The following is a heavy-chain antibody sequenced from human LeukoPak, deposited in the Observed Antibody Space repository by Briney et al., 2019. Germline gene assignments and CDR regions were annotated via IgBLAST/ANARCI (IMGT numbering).Heavy chain of an antibody. CDR1: GGTFSSYA. J-gene: IGHJ4*02. CDR3: AGSGDIVAAKSFDY. D-gene: IGHD5-12*01. Sequence: SVKVSCKASGGTFSSYAISWVRQAPRQGLEWMGGIIPIFGTANYAQKFQGRVTMTTDTSTSTAYMELRSLRSDDTAVYYCAGSGDIVAAKSFDYWGQGTLVTVSS. CDR2: IIPIFGTA. V-gene: IGHV1-69*05.